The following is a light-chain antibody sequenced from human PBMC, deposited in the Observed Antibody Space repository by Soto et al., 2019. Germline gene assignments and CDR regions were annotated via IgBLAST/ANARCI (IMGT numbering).Light chain of an antibody. J-gene: IGKJ4*01. CDR1: QSLKNY. CDR3: HQYYSTPPT. CDR2: WAS. V-gene: IGKV4-1*01. Sequence: IQLTQSPSTLSASVGDRVTITCRASQSLKNYLAWYQQKPGQPPKLLIYWASTRESGVPDRFSGSGSGTDFTLTISSLQAEDVAVYYCHQYYSTPPTFGGGTKVDIK.